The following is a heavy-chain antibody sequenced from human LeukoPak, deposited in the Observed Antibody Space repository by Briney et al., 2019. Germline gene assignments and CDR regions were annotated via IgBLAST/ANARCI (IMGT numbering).Heavy chain of an antibody. J-gene: IGHJ4*02. V-gene: IGHV1-24*01. CDR1: GYTFTGYY. CDR2: FDPEDGET. D-gene: IGHD5-12*01. Sequence: GASVKVSCKASGYTFTGYYMHWVRQAPGKGLEWMGGFDPEDGETIYAQKFQGRVTMTEDTSTDTAYMELSSLRSEDTAVYYCATSAGFRGVATITNSDYWGQGTLVTVSS. CDR3: ATSAGFRGVATITNSDY.